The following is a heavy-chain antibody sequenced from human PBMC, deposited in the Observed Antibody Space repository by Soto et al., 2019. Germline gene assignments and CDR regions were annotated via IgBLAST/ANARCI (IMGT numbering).Heavy chain of an antibody. Sequence: VQLVESGGGLVQPGRSLRLSCAASGFTFRNYAMHWVRRAPGKGLEWVSGISWHSGTIGYADSVRGRFTISRDNAKNSLYLQMNSLRPEDTALYYYVKEKLYSNYEYYFDYWGQGTLVTVSS. J-gene: IGHJ4*02. D-gene: IGHD4-4*01. CDR1: GFTFRNYA. CDR2: ISWHSGTI. V-gene: IGHV3-9*01. CDR3: VKEKLYSNYEYYFDY.